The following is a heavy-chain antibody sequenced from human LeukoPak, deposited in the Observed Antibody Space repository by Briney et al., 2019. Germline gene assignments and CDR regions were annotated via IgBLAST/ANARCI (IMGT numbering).Heavy chain of an antibody. CDR3: ARSYGDV. V-gene: IGHV3-11*04. CDR1: GFIFSDYY. J-gene: IGHJ6*04. Sequence: GGSLRLSCVGSGFIFSDYYMTWVRQAPGKGLEWVAYISRSGNNIYYAESVKGRFAISRDNVENSLYLHMSSPRAEDTASYSCARSYGDVWGKGTMVTVSS. D-gene: IGHD3-10*01. CDR2: ISRSGNNI.